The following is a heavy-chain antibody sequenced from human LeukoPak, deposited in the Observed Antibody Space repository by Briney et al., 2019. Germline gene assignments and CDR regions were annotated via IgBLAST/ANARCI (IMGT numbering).Heavy chain of an antibody. Sequence: ASETLSLTCTVSGGSISSYYWSWIRQPPGKGLEWIGYIYYSGSTNYNPSLKSRVTISVDTSKNQFSLKLSSVTAADTAVYYCARLDCSSTSCYINYGMDVWGQGTTVTVSS. V-gene: IGHV4-59*08. J-gene: IGHJ6*02. D-gene: IGHD2-2*02. CDR3: ARLDCSSTSCYINYGMDV. CDR2: IYYSGST. CDR1: GGSISSYY.